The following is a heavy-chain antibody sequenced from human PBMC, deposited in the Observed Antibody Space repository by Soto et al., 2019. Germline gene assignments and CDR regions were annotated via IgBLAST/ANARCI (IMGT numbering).Heavy chain of an antibody. D-gene: IGHD6-19*01. CDR1: GFTFSSYA. CDR2: ISGSGGTT. Sequence: EVQLLESGGGLVQPGGSLRLSCAASGFTFSSYAMSWVRQAPGKGLECVSAISGSGGTTYYADSVKGLFTCSRDNSKNTLYLQMNSLRAEDTAVYYCAKTANGWFSAFDIWGQGTMVTVSS. CDR3: AKTANGWFSAFDI. V-gene: IGHV3-23*01. J-gene: IGHJ3*02.